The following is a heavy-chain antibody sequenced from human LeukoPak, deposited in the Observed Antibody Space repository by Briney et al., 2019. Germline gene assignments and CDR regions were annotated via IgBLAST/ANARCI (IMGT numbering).Heavy chain of an antibody. V-gene: IGHV4-59*08. J-gene: IGHJ4*02. CDR3: ARHDGSSWYYSDY. D-gene: IGHD6-13*01. CDR2: IYYSGST. CDR1: GGSISSYY. Sequence: SETLSLTCTVSGGSISSYYWSWIRQPPGKGLEWIGYIYYSGSTNYNPSLKSRVTISVDTSKNQFSLKLSSVTAADTAVYYCARHDGSSWYYSDYWGQGTLVTVSS.